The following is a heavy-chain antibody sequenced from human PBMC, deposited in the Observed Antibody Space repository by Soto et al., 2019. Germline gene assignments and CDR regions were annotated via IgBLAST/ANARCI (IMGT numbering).Heavy chain of an antibody. D-gene: IGHD3-10*01. J-gene: IGHJ3*02. CDR3: AKELLWFGELYDAFDI. V-gene: IGHV3-30*18. Sequence: LRLSCAASGFTFSSYGMHWVRQAPGKGLEWVAVISYDGSNKYYADSVKGRFTISRDNSKNTLYLQMNSLRAEDTAVYYCAKELLWFGELYDAFDIWGQGTMVTVSS. CDR2: ISYDGSNK. CDR1: GFTFSSYG.